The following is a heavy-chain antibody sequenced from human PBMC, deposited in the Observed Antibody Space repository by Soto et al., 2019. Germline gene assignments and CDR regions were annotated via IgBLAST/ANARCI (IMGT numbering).Heavy chain of an antibody. V-gene: IGHV3-30*01. CDR3: VRDLGSSDLDP. J-gene: IGHJ5*02. D-gene: IGHD6-13*01. Sequence: QAQLVESGGGVVQPGGSLRLSCVASGFSLYSYVIHWVRQTPGKGLQWVAVISIDGTRTYYADSVKGRFTVSRDNSKNTQYLQMYGLTIEDTAIYYCVRDLGSSDLDPWDHGTLVTVSS. CDR1: GFSLYSYV. CDR2: ISIDGTRT.